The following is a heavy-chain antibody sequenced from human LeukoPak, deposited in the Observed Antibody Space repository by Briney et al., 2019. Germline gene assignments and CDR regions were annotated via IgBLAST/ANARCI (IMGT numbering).Heavy chain of an antibody. Sequence: SVKVSCKASGGTFSGYAISWVRQAPGQGLEWMGRIIPILGIANYAQKFQGRVTITADKSTSTAYMELSSLRSEDTAVYYCAREGTWIQLWLDYYGMDVWGQGTTVTVSS. CDR1: GGTFSGYA. CDR2: IIPILGIA. J-gene: IGHJ6*02. CDR3: AREGTWIQLWLDYYGMDV. V-gene: IGHV1-69*04. D-gene: IGHD5-18*01.